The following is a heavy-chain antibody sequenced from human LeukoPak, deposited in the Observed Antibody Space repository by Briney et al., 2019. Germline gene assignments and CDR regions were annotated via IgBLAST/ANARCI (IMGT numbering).Heavy chain of an antibody. CDR2: ISAYNGNT. D-gene: IGHD2-2*01. Sequence: ASVKVSCKASGYTFTSYGISWVRQAPGQGLEWMGWISAYNGNTNYAQKLQGRVTMTTDTSTSTAYMEPRSLRSDDTAVYYCARADCSSTSCPPRFDPWGQGTLVTVSS. V-gene: IGHV1-18*01. J-gene: IGHJ5*02. CDR1: GYTFTSYG. CDR3: ARADCSSTSCPPRFDP.